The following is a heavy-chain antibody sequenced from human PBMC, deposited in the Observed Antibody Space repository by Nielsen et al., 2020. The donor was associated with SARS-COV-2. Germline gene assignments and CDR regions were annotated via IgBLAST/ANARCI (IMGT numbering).Heavy chain of an antibody. D-gene: IGHD1-26*01. CDR2: ISWNSGSI. CDR1: GFTFDDYG. J-gene: IGHJ4*02. V-gene: IGHV3-20*04. Sequence: GESLKISCAASGFTFDDYGMSWVRQAPGKGLEWVSGISWNSGSIGYADSVKGRFTISRDNAKNSLYLQMNSLRAEDTALYYCAALQWELLQYSDYWGQGTLVTVSS. CDR3: AALQWELLQYSDY.